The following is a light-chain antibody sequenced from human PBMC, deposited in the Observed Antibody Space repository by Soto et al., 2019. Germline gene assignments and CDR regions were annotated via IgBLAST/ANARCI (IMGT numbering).Light chain of an antibody. Sequence: DIPMTQSPSSVSASVGDRVTITCRASEDIINWLAWYQQKPGEAPKLRMYVASNLQPGVPSRFSGSGSGTDFTLTISSLQPEDSATYYCQQAKSFPYTFGQGTKLAIK. V-gene: IGKV1-12*01. J-gene: IGKJ2*01. CDR2: VAS. CDR1: EDIINW. CDR3: QQAKSFPYT.